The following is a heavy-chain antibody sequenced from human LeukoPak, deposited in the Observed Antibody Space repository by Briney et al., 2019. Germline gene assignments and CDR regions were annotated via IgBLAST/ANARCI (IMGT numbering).Heavy chain of an antibody. Sequence: GGSLRLSCAASGFTFSSYSMNWVRQAPGKGLEWVSSISSSSTYIYYADSVKGRFTISKDNAKNSLYLQMNSLRAEDTAVYYCARDPSLPGGKRAFDIWGQGTMVTVSS. CDR2: ISSSSTYI. D-gene: IGHD3-16*01. V-gene: IGHV3-21*01. J-gene: IGHJ3*02. CDR1: GFTFSSYS. CDR3: ARDPSLPGGKRAFDI.